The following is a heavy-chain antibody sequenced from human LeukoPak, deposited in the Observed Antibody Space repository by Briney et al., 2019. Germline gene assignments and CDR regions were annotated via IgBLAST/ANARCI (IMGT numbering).Heavy chain of an antibody. D-gene: IGHD3-22*01. CDR2: IGGSGVDT. CDR1: GFTFSSYA. V-gene: IGHV3-23*01. J-gene: IGHJ3*02. Sequence: PGGSLRLSCAVSGFTFSSYAMSWVRQSPGKGLEWVAGIGGSGVDTYHADSVKGRFTISRDSSKNTLYLQMNSLRADDTARYYCAKETPYYYVSSGEGNAFDIWGQGTVVTVSS. CDR3: AKETPYYYVSSGEGNAFDI.